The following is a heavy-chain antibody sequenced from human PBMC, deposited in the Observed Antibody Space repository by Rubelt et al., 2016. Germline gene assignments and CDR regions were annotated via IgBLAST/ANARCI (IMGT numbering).Heavy chain of an antibody. Sequence: EVQLLDSGGGLVQPGGSLNLSCSASGFTFSSYAMSWVRQAPGQGLEWVSGFGGSGDNTYHADSVKGRFTISRDNSKNTLYLHMNNLRAEDTAVYYCAKGIDGSYGGPSDSWGQGILVTVSS. V-gene: IGHV3-23*01. CDR1: GFTFSSYA. CDR2: FGGSGDNT. CDR3: AKGIDGSYGGPSDS. D-gene: IGHD1-26*01. J-gene: IGHJ4*02.